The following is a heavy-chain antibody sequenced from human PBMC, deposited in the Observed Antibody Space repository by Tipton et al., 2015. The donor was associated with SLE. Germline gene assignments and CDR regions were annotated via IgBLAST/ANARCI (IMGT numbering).Heavy chain of an antibody. CDR1: GGTFSNYA. D-gene: IGHD3-16*01. CDR2: INPIIARV. CDR3: VRELVGGHFDY. J-gene: IGHJ4*02. V-gene: IGHV1-69*01. Sequence: QVQLVQSGAEVKKPGSSVMVSCKASGGTFSNYAISWVRQAPGQGLEWMGGINPIIARVNYAQKFQDRVTITADESTNTAFMELSSPTSEDTAVYYCVRELVGGHFDYWGQGTLVTVSS.